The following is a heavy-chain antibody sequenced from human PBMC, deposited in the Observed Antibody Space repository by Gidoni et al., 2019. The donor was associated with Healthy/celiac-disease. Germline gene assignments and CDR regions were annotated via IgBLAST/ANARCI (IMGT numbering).Heavy chain of an antibody. CDR3: ARERIEYSTENWFDP. D-gene: IGHD6-6*01. Sequence: QVQLVESGGGVVQPGSARRLSCAASGFTFSSYGMHWVRQAPGKGLEWVAVISYDGSNKYYADSVKGRLTISRDNSKNTLYLQMNSLGAEDTAVYYCARERIEYSTENWFDPWGQGTLVTVSS. V-gene: IGHV3-30*03. J-gene: IGHJ5*02. CDR1: GFTFSSYG. CDR2: ISYDGSNK.